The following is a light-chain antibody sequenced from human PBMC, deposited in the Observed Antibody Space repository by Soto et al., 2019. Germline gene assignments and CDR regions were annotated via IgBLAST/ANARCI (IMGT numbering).Light chain of an antibody. CDR2: AAS. Sequence: EIVMTQSPATLSVSPGERATLSCRASQKVNSHLVWYQQKPGQAPRRLIYAASTRATGIPSRFSGSGSGTEFTLTLSSLQSEDFAVYYCQQHDNWPLTYGGGTKLEIK. CDR3: QQHDNWPLT. J-gene: IGKJ4*01. CDR1: QKVNSH. V-gene: IGKV3-15*01.